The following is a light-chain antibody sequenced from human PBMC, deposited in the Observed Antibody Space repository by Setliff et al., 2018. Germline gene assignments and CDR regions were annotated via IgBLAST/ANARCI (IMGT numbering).Light chain of an antibody. CDR1: SRDVGSYDF. CDR2: DVT. CDR3: SSYTNLNTYV. J-gene: IGLJ1*01. V-gene: IGLV2-14*03. Sequence: QSALTQPASVSGSPGQSITISCIGSSRDVGSYDFVSWYQQHPGKAPKLIIYDVTGRPSGVSDRFSGSKSGNTASLTISGLQAEDEADYYCSSYTNLNTYVFRTGTKVTVL.